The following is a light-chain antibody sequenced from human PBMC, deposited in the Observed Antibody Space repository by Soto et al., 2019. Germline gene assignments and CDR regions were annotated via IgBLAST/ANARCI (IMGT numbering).Light chain of an antibody. Sequence: QSALTQPASVSGSPGQSITISCTGSTSDIGGYNYVSWYQQHPGKAPKLLIYDVSYRPSGISDRFSGSKSGNSASLTISGIQPEDEADYYCSSYGASSTLFGGGTKVTVL. CDR3: SSYGASSTL. CDR1: TSDIGGYNY. J-gene: IGLJ2*01. V-gene: IGLV2-14*03. CDR2: DVS.